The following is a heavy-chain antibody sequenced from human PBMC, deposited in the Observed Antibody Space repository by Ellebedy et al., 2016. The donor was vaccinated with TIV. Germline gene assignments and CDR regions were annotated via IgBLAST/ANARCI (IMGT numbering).Heavy chain of an antibody. Sequence: GESLKISXAASGFTFSSYGMHWVRQAPGKGLEWVAVISYDGSNKYYADSVKGRFTISRDNSKNTLYLQMNSLRAEDTAVYYCAKDFLDLQLWLLVDYWGQGTLVTVSS. CDR3: AKDFLDLQLWLLVDY. V-gene: IGHV3-30*18. CDR2: ISYDGSNK. D-gene: IGHD5-18*01. CDR1: GFTFSSYG. J-gene: IGHJ4*02.